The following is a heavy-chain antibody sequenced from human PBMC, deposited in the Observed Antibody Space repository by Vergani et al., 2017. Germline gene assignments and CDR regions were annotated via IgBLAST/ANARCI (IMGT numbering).Heavy chain of an antibody. CDR3: ARSFRRTGEDY. D-gene: IGHD7-27*01. CDR1: GFTVSSNY. V-gene: IGHV3-66*01. CDR2: IYSGGST. J-gene: IGHJ4*02. Sequence: EVQLVESGGGLVQPGGSLRLSCAASGFTVSSNYMSWVRQAPGKGLEWVSVIYSGGSTYYADSMKGRFTISRDNSKNTLYLQMNSLRAEDTAVYYCARSFRRTGEDYWGQGTLVTVSS.